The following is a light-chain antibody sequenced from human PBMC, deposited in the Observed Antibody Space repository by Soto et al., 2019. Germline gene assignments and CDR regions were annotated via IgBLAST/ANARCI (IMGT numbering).Light chain of an antibody. CDR1: QSVLYNFNNKNN. Sequence: DIVMTQSPDSLAVSLGERATINCKSSQSVLYNFNNKNNLAWYQQKPGQPPTLLIYWASTRHSGVPDRFSGSGSGTDFTPTITTLQAKDVAVYYCQEYYYTPPSFGGGTKVEIK. V-gene: IGKV4-1*01. CDR2: WAS. CDR3: QEYYYTPPS. J-gene: IGKJ4*01.